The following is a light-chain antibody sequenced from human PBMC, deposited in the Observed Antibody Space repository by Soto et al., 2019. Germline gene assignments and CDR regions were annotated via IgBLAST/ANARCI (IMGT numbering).Light chain of an antibody. Sequence: QSVLTQPASVSGSPGQSITISCTGTSSDVGAYDYVSWYQQHPDKAPKLMIYEVSNRPSGVSNRFSGSKSVNTATLTISGLQADDETDYYCSSYTSSSTRVFGTGTKVPVL. J-gene: IGLJ1*01. CDR3: SSYTSSSTRV. V-gene: IGLV2-14*03. CDR2: EVS. CDR1: SSDVGAYDY.